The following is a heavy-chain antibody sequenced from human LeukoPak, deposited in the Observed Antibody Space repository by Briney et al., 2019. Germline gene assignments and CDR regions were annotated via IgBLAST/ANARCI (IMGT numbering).Heavy chain of an antibody. Sequence: PGGSLRLSCSASGFTFSTSPMHWLRQAPGKGLEYVSAIGTHGSSTYYADSVKGRFTISRDNSKNTLYLQMSSLRPEDTAVYYCAKGSAVADVAEYWGQGSLVTVSS. CDR2: IGTHGSST. D-gene: IGHD6-19*01. V-gene: IGHV3-64D*06. J-gene: IGHJ4*02. CDR1: GFTFSTSP. CDR3: AKGSAVADVAEY.